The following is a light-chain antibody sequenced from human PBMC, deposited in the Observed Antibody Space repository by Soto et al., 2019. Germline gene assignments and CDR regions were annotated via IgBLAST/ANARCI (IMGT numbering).Light chain of an antibody. J-gene: IGLJ1*01. CDR1: SSDVGAYTS. V-gene: IGLV2-14*01. Sequence: QSVLTQPASVSGSPGQSITISCTGSSSDVGAYTSVSWYQQHPGKAPKLMIYEVSNRPSGVSRRFSGSKSGNTASLTISGLQAEDEAHYYCSAYTSDNRHYLLGTRTKV. CDR3: SAYTSDNRHYL. CDR2: EVS.